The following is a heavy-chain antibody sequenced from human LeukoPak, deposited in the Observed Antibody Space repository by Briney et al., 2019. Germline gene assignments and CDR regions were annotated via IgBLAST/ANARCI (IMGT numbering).Heavy chain of an antibody. CDR1: GFSFGNYA. CDR2: ISGSGGGT. CDR3: APEAITYSGSYYY. V-gene: IGHV3-23*01. Sequence: GGSLRLSCAASGFSFGNYAMSWVRQAPGKGLEWVSTISGSGGGTYYADSVKGRFTISRDNSKNTLYLQMNSLRAEDTAVYYCAPEAITYSGSYYYWGQGTLVTVSS. J-gene: IGHJ4*02. D-gene: IGHD1-26*01.